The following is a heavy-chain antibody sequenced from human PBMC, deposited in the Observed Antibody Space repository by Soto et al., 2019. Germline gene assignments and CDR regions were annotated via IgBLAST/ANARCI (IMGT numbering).Heavy chain of an antibody. V-gene: IGHV1-3*01. CDR2: SNDGNGNT. Sequence: SVKVSCKASVYTFTSYPMDWVRQARGQRREWMGWSNDGNGNTKYSQKSQGRVTITRDTSASTAYMELSSLRSEDTAVYYCARVGYNWNGLDPWGQGTLVTVSS. D-gene: IGHD1-20*01. CDR1: VYTFTSYP. J-gene: IGHJ5*02. CDR3: ARVGYNWNGLDP.